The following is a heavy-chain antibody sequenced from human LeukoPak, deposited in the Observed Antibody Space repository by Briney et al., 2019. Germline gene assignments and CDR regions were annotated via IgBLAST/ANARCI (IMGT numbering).Heavy chain of an antibody. Sequence: PSEILSLTCTVSGASISTYFWTWIRQPAGKGLEWIGRIYPNGAINYNPSLKSRVTISVDTSKNQFSLKLSSVTAADTAVYYCARGVRLNPSYFDYWGQGTLVTVSS. D-gene: IGHD1-1*01. CDR2: IYPNGAI. CDR1: GASISTYF. J-gene: IGHJ4*02. V-gene: IGHV4-4*07. CDR3: ARGVRLNPSYFDY.